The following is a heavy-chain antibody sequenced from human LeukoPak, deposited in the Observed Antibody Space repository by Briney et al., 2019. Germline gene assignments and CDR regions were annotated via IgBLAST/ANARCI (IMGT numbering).Heavy chain of an antibody. CDR1: GGSISSSSYY. J-gene: IGHJ4*02. CDR2: IYYSGST. CDR3: ARLTTGGYSYGPTGYFDY. D-gene: IGHD5-18*01. Sequence: SQTLSLTCTVSGGSISSSSYYWGWIRQPPGKGLEWIGSIYYSGSTYYNPSLKSRVTISVDTSKNQFSLKLSSVTAADTAVYYCARLTTGGYSYGPTGYFDYWGQGTLVTVSS. V-gene: IGHV4-39*01.